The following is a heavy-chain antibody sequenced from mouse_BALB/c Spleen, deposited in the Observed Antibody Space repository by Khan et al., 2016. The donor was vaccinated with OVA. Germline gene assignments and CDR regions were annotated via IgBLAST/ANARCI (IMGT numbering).Heavy chain of an antibody. Sequence: QVQLKESGPGLVAPSQSLSITCTISGFSLNNYGVHWVRQPPGKGLEWLVVMWSDGSTTYNSALKSRLSISKDNSKSQVFLKMNSLQTDDTAMYDCASQPYYHYNILDYWGQGTSVTVSS. V-gene: IGHV2-6-1*01. CDR1: GFSLNNYG. J-gene: IGHJ4*01. D-gene: IGHD2-4*01. CDR3: ASQPYYHYNILDY. CDR2: MWSDGST.